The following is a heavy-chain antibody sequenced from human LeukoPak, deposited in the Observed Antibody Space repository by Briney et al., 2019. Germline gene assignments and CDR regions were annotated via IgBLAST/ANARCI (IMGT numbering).Heavy chain of an antibody. D-gene: IGHD3-22*01. CDR2: MYHTGST. J-gene: IGHJ3*02. Sequence: PSETLSLTCTVSGGSISSSSYYWGWFRQPPGQGLEWIGSMYHTGSTYYTPSLKSRVTISLDMSKNQFFLKVNAVTAADTAVYYCVRDGSASFYDTSGIDIWGQGTMVTVSS. V-gene: IGHV4-39*07. CDR3: VRDGSASFYDTSGIDI. CDR1: GGSISSSSYY.